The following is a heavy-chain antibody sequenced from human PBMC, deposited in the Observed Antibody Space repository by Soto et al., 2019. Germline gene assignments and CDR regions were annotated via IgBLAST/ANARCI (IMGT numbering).Heavy chain of an antibody. Sequence: GGSLRLSCAASGFTFSSYSMNWVRQAPGKGLEWVSSISSSSSYIYYADSVKGRFTISRDNAKNSLYLQMNSLRAEDTAVYYCARFGVCSGGSCYPDPADYWGQGTLVTVSS. CDR2: ISSSSSYI. J-gene: IGHJ4*02. V-gene: IGHV3-21*01. CDR3: ARFGVCSGGSCYPDPADY. CDR1: GFTFSSYS. D-gene: IGHD2-15*01.